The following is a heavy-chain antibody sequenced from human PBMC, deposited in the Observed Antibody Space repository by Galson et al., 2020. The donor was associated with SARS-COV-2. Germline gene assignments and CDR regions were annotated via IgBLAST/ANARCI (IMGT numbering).Heavy chain of an antibody. CDR1: GGSISSNSHF. CDR3: ARIYHYYEIGGLYCDY. J-gene: IGHJ4*02. Sequence: ETSETLSLTCSVSGGSISSNSHFWGWIRQPPGKGLEWIGSVFYSGGTNYNPSLTLKSRVTISVDTSKKQFSLELTSVTAADTAVYYCARIYHYYEIGGLYCDYWGQGRLVTVSS. D-gene: IGHD3-22*01. V-gene: IGHV4-39*01. CDR2: VFYSGGT.